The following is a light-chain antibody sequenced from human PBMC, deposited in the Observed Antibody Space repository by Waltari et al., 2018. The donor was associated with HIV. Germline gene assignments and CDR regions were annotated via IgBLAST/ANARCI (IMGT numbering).Light chain of an antibody. CDR2: RNN. V-gene: IGLV1-47*01. Sequence: QSVLTQPPSASGTPGQRVTISCSGSSPNIGSIYVYWYQHLPGTAPKPLIYRNNQRPSGVPDRFSGSKSGTSASLAISGLRSEDEADYYCAAWDDSLSGVVIGGGTKLTVL. CDR1: SPNIGSIY. J-gene: IGLJ2*01. CDR3: AAWDDSLSGVV.